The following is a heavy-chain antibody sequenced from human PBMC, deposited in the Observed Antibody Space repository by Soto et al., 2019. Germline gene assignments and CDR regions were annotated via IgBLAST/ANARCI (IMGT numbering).Heavy chain of an antibody. D-gene: IGHD1-26*01. CDR1: GFTFDDYA. CDR3: AKDMGVGATYYYYYGMDV. Sequence: PGGSLRLSCAASGFTFDDYAMHWVRQAPGKGLEWVSGISWNSGSIGYADSVKGRFTISRDNAKNSLYLQMNSLRAEDTALYYCAKDMGVGATYYYYYGMDVWGQGTTVTVSS. V-gene: IGHV3-9*01. CDR2: ISWNSGSI. J-gene: IGHJ6*02.